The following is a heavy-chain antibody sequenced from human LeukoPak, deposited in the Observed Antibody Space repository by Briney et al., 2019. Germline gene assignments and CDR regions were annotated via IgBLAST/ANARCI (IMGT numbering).Heavy chain of an antibody. Sequence: SETLSLTCTVSGGSISSYYWSWIRQPAGKGLEWIGRIYTSGSTNYNPSLKSRVTMSVDTSKNQFSLKLSSVTAADTAVYYCAREGIAAAGTVGNAFDFWGQGTMVTVSS. CDR3: AREGIAAAGTVGNAFDF. D-gene: IGHD6-13*01. J-gene: IGHJ3*01. V-gene: IGHV4-4*07. CDR2: IYTSGST. CDR1: GGSISSYY.